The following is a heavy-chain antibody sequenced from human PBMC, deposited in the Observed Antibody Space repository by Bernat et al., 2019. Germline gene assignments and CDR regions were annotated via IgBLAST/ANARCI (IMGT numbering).Heavy chain of an antibody. CDR3: GRGGAVAGISTGDY. CDR2: ISSDGSST. J-gene: IGHJ4*02. Sequence: EVQLVQSGGGLVQPGGSLTLSCTASGFTISSSWMHWVRQAPGKGLVWVSRISSDGSSTSYADSVKGRFTISRDNAKNTLYLQMNSLRVEDTAVYYCGRGGAVAGISTGDYGGQGALVNVSA. D-gene: IGHD6-19*01. V-gene: IGHV3-74*01. CDR1: GFTISSSW.